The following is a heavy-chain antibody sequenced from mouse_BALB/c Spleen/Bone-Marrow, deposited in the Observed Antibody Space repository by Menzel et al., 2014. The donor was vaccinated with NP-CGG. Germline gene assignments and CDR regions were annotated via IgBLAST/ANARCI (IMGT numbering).Heavy chain of an antibody. CDR3: VRGDYRYSWFAY. D-gene: IGHD2-14*01. CDR1: GYSFTDYN. J-gene: IGHJ3*01. V-gene: IGHV1S135*01. CDR2: IDPYNGGT. Sequence: EVQLQQSGPELVKPGASVKVSCKASGYSFTDYNMSWVKQSHGKSLEWIGYIDPYNGGTTYNQKFKGKATLTVDKSSSTAFMHLNNLTSDDSTVYYCVRGDYRYSWFAYWGQGTLVTVSA.